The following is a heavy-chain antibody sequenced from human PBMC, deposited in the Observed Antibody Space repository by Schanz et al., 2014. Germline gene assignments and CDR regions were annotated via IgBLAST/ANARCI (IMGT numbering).Heavy chain of an antibody. D-gene: IGHD3-3*01. V-gene: IGHV1-2*06. CDR3: ARKGMPPIWSGYPYFFDF. CDR1: GDTLSSYG. Sequence: QVQLVQSGAEVKKPGSSVTVSCKASGDTLSSYGISWVRQAPGQGLEWLGRFTHISQKFQGRVTMTRDTSSTTAYMELNSLRSDDTAVYYCARKGMPPIWSGYPYFFDFWGQGTLVTVSS. J-gene: IGHJ4*02. CDR2: FTHI.